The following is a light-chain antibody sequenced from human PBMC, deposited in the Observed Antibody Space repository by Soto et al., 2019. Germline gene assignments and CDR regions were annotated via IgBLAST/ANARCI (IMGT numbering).Light chain of an antibody. CDR3: QQRTNWPQLT. J-gene: IGKJ4*01. Sequence: EIVLTQSPATLSLSPGERATLSCMASQSVSNYLAWYQQKARQAPRLLIYDASNRATGIPPRFNGSGSGKDFTFTISSLEPEDFAVYYCQQRTNWPQLTFGGGNKVEIK. CDR2: DAS. CDR1: QSVSNY. V-gene: IGKV3-11*01.